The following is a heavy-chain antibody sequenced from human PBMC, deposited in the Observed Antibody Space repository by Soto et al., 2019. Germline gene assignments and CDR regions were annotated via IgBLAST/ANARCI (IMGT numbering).Heavy chain of an antibody. V-gene: IGHV5-51*01. CDR2: IYPGDSDT. CDR3: ARHSGVAEDGTD. J-gene: IGHJ1*01. Sequence: PGASLKISWKGSGYSFTTNWIGWVRQMPGKGLEWMGVIYPGDSDTRYSPSFQGQVAISADKSINTAYLQWSSLKASDTAMYYCARHSGVAEDGTDWGQGTLVTVSS. CDR1: GYSFTTNW. D-gene: IGHD6-13*01.